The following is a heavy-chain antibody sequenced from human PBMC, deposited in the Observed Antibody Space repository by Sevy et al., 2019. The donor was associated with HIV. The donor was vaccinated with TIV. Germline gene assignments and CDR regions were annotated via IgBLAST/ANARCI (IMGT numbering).Heavy chain of an antibody. J-gene: IGHJ3*02. CDR1: GFTFSSYA. CDR3: ARAITMIVVGAFDI. CDR2: ISYDGGNK. D-gene: IGHD3-22*01. V-gene: IGHV3-30-3*01. Sequence: LSLTCAASGFTFSSYAMHWVRQAPGKGLEWVAVISYDGGNKYYADSVKGRFTISRDNSKNTLYLQMNSLRAEDTAVYYCARAITMIVVGAFDIWGQGTMVTVSS.